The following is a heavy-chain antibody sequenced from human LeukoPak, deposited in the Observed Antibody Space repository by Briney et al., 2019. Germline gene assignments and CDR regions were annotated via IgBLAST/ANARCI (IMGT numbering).Heavy chain of an antibody. J-gene: IGHJ6*03. CDR2: IKQDGSEK. CDR3: AELGITMIGGV. V-gene: IGHV3-7*01. Sequence: GGSLSLSCAASGFTFSSYWMSWVRQAPGKGLEWVANIKQDGSEKYYVDSVKGRFTISRDNAKNSLYLQMNSLRAEDTAVYYCAELGITMIGGVWGKGTTVTIS. CDR1: GFTFSSYW. D-gene: IGHD3-10*02.